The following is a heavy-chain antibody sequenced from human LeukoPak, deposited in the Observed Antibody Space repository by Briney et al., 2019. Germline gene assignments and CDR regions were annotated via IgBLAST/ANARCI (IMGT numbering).Heavy chain of an antibody. CDR2: ISGSGGST. Sequence: GSLRLSCAASGFTFSSYGMSWVRQAPGKGLEWVSAISGSGGSTYYADSVKGRFTISRDNSKNTLYLQMNSLRAEDTAVYYCASLAGNYGGNSGAFDIWGQGTMVTVSS. V-gene: IGHV3-23*01. D-gene: IGHD4-23*01. CDR1: GFTFSSYG. CDR3: ASLAGNYGGNSGAFDI. J-gene: IGHJ3*02.